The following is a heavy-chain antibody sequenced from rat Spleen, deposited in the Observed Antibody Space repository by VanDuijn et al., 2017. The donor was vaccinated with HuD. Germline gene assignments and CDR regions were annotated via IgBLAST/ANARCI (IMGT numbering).Heavy chain of an antibody. D-gene: IGHD4-3*01. J-gene: IGHJ1*01. Sequence: EVQLVESGGGLVQPGRSLRLSCAASGFTYSNYVMAWVSQAPTKGLEWVAYISTGGGTTYYRDSVRGRFTISRDNEKSTLDLQMNSLRSEDTATYYCARHQAGYGYFDFWGPGTMVTVSS. CDR3: ARHQAGYGYFDF. V-gene: IGHV5-25*01. CDR1: GFTYSNYV. CDR2: ISTGGGTT.